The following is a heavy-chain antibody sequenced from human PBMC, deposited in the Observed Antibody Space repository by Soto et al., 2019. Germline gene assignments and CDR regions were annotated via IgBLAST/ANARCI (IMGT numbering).Heavy chain of an antibody. J-gene: IGHJ2*01. V-gene: IGHV4-4*07. D-gene: IGHD5-18*01. CDR1: GSSITNHY. Sequence: QVQLQESGPRLVTPSETLTLTCSVSGSSITNHYWGWIRQPPGKGLEFIGRIYPSGRAHYNPSLQDRVTMSVDTSKTQFSLKVNSVTAADTAIYYCARDYDVNTAVDYWYFDLWGRGTLVTVSS. CDR3: ARDYDVNTAVDYWYFDL. CDR2: IYPSGRA.